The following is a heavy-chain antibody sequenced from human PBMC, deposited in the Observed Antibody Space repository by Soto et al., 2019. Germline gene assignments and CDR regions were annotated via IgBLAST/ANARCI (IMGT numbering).Heavy chain of an antibody. V-gene: IGHV1-18*04. CDR1: GYTFTSYG. Sequence: GASVKVSCKASGYTFTSYGISWVRQAPGQGLEWMGWISAYNGNTNYAQKLQGRVTMTTDTSTSTAYMELRSLRSDDTAVYYCARYSGYDPLSYYFDYWGQGTLVTAPQ. CDR2: ISAYNGNT. D-gene: IGHD5-12*01. J-gene: IGHJ4*02. CDR3: ARYSGYDPLSYYFDY.